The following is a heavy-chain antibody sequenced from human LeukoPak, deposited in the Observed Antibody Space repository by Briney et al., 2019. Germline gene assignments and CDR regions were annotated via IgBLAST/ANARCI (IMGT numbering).Heavy chain of an antibody. J-gene: IGHJ4*02. V-gene: IGHV4-59*01. Sequence: SETLSLTCTVSGGSIRSYYWSWIRQPPGKGLEWIGYIYFSGSTSYNPSLKSRVTISVDRSKNQFSLKLSSVAAADTAVYYCARSYDTNFDYWGQGTLATVSS. CDR3: ARSYDTNFDY. D-gene: IGHD3-3*01. CDR2: IYFSGST. CDR1: GGSIRSYY.